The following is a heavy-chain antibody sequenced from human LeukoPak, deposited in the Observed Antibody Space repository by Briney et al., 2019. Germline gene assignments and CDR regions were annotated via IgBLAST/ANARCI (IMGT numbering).Heavy chain of an antibody. Sequence: SVKVSCKASGGTFSSYAISWVRQAPGQGLEWMGRIIPILGIADYAQKFQGRVTITADKSTSTAYMELSSLRSEDTAVYYCARDQGCSGGSCYLYGMDVWGQGTTVTVPS. CDR3: ARDQGCSGGSCYLYGMDV. J-gene: IGHJ6*02. CDR2: IIPILGIA. CDR1: GGTFSSYA. D-gene: IGHD2-15*01. V-gene: IGHV1-69*04.